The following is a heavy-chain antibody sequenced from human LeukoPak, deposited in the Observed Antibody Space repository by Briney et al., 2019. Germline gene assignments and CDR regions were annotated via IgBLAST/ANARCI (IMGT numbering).Heavy chain of an antibody. Sequence: GGSLRLSCAASGFTFSSYEMNWVRQAPGKGLEWVSYISSSGSTMYYADSVQGRFTISRDNAKNSLSLQMNSLRAEDTAVYFCTRNGRFLEGFGPWGQGTLVTVSS. CDR3: TRNGRFLEGFGP. CDR1: GFTFSSYE. CDR2: ISSSGSTM. J-gene: IGHJ5*02. V-gene: IGHV3-48*03. D-gene: IGHD3-3*01.